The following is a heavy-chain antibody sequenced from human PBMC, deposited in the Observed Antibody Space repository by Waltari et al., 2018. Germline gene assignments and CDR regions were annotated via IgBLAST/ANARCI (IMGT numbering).Heavy chain of an antibody. V-gene: IGHV1-69*05. CDR3: ARSGGRFLEWFNDAFDI. J-gene: IGHJ3*02. CDR2: IIPILGTA. Sequence: QVQLVQSGAEVKKPGSSVKVSCKASGGTFSSYAISWVRQAPGQGLEWMGGIIPILGTANSAQKFQGRVTITTDESTGTAYMELSSLRSEDTAVYYCARSGGRFLEWFNDAFDIWGQGTMVTVSS. CDR1: GGTFSSYA. D-gene: IGHD3-3*01.